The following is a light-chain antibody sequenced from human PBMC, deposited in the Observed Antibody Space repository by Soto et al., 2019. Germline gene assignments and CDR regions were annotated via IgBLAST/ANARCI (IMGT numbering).Light chain of an antibody. Sequence: EIAMTQSPATLSVSPGQRATLSCRASQNVNSNLAWYQQKPGHAPSLLMYNVSTRATGFPARFSGSGSGTEFTLTISSLQSEDAGSYYCQQYNTLNTFGQGTKLEIK. CDR3: QQYNTLNT. CDR2: NVS. J-gene: IGKJ2*01. V-gene: IGKV3-15*01. CDR1: QNVNSN.